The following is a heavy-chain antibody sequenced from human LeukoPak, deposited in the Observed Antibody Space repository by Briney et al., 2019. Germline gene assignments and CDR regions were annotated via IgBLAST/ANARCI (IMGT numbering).Heavy chain of an antibody. J-gene: IGHJ6*02. CDR3: ARLDTAMVSGMDV. CDR1: GGSISSSSYY. V-gene: IGHV4-39*07. Sequence: SSETLSLTCTVSGGSISSSSYYWGWIRQPPGKGLEWIGSIYYSGSTYYNPSLKSRVTISVDTSKNQFSLKLSSVTAADTAVYYCARLDTAMVSGMDVWGQGTTVTVSS. D-gene: IGHD5-18*01. CDR2: IYYSGST.